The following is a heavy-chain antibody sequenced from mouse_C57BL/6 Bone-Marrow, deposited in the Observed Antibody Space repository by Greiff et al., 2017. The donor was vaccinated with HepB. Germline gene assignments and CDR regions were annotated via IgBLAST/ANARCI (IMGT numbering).Heavy chain of an antibody. Sequence: EVKLMESGAELVRPGASVKLSCTASGFNIKDYYMHWVKQRPEQGLEWIGRIDPEDGDTDYAPKFQGKATMTADTSSNTAYLQLSSLTSEDTAVYYCTTNYYGSSHPAYWGQGTLVTVSA. CDR2: IDPEDGDT. J-gene: IGHJ3*01. CDR3: TTNYYGSSHPAY. D-gene: IGHD1-1*01. CDR1: GFNIKDYY. V-gene: IGHV14-1*01.